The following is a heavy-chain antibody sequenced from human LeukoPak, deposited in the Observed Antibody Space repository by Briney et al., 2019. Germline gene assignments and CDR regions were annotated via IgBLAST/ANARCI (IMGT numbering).Heavy chain of an antibody. V-gene: IGHV1-69*04. CDR3: ARDTMVRGGSTNAFDI. J-gene: IGHJ3*02. Sequence: SVKVSCKASGGTFSSYAISWVRQAPGQGLEWMGRIIPILGIANYAQKFQGRVTITADKSTSTAYMELSSLRSEDTAVYYCARDTMVRGGSTNAFDIWGQGTMVTVSS. CDR1: GGTFSSYA. D-gene: IGHD3-10*01. CDR2: IIPILGIA.